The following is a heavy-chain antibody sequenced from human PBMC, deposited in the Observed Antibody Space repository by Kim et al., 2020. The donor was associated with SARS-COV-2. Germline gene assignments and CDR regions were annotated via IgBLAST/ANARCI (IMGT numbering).Heavy chain of an antibody. CDR2: ISSNGGST. CDR3: VNIEVAVYGMVV. Sequence: GGSLRLSCSASGFTFSSYAMHWVRQAPGKGLEYVSAISSNGGSTYYADSVKGRFTISRDNSKNTLYLQMSRLRAEDTAVYYCVNIEVAVYGMVVWGEGATVTFSS. V-gene: IGHV3-64D*06. CDR1: GFTFSSYA. D-gene: IGHD6-19*01. J-gene: IGHJ6*04.